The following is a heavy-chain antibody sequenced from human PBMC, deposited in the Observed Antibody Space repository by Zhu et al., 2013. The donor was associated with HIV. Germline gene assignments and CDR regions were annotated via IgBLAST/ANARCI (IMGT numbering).Heavy chain of an antibody. D-gene: IGHD1-26*01. CDR2: HIPVFDMS. CDR1: GDSFSSDP. J-gene: IGHJ4*02. CDR3: AKVAGAYIVGKFELSIL. Sequence: QERLVQSGAELAKPGSSVRVSCQASGDSFSSDPIAWVRQSPAGGLAWIGAHIPVFDMSRYSQRFQGRVTFTADRSSRTAYMELSHVQSEDTAVYYCAKVAGAYIVGKFELSILGAQGTPGLRLL. V-gene: IGHV1-69*17.